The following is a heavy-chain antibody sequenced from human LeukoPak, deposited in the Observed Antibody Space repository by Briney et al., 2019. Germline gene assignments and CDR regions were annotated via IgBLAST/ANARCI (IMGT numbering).Heavy chain of an antibody. D-gene: IGHD3-22*01. CDR1: GFTFDDYA. CDR2: ISWNSGSI. V-gene: IGHV3-9*01. Sequence: GGSLRLSCAASGFTFDDYAMHWVRQAPGKGLEWVSGISWNSGSIGYADSVKGRFTISRDNAKNSLYLQMNSLRAEDTALYYCAKDMGITFYWYFDLWGRGTLVTVSS. CDR3: AKDMGITFYWYFDL. J-gene: IGHJ2*01.